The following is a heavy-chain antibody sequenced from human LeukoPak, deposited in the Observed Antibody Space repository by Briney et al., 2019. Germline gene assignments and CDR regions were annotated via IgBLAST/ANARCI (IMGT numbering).Heavy chain of an antibody. CDR3: ARNPIFDSAFDY. CDR2: IIPIFGTA. Sequence: SVKASCKASGGTFSSYAISWVRQAPGQGLEWMGGIIPIFGTANYAQKFQGRVTITTDESTSTAYMELSSLRSEDTAVYYCARNPIFDSAFDYWGQGTLVTVSS. D-gene: IGHD5/OR15-5a*01. V-gene: IGHV1-69*05. CDR1: GGTFSSYA. J-gene: IGHJ4*02.